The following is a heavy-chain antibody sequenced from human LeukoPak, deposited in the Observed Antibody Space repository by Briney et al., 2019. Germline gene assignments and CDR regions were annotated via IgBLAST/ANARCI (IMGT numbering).Heavy chain of an antibody. D-gene: IGHD3-10*01. CDR1: GFTFSSYW. CDR2: IKQDGSEK. CDR3: AREGVLLWFGESHCFDY. V-gene: IGHV3-7*01. J-gene: IGHJ4*02. Sequence: GGSLRLSCAASGFTFSSYWMSWVRQAPGKGLEWVANIKQDGSEKYYVDSVKGRFTISRDNAKNSLYLQMNSLRAEDTAVYYCAREGVLLWFGESHCFDYWGQGTLVTVSS.